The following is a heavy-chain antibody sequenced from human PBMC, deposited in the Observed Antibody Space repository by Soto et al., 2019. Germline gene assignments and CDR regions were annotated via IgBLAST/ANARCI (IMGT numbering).Heavy chain of an antibody. J-gene: IGHJ6*02. V-gene: IGHV1-69*13. CDR2: IIPIFGTA. CDR1: GGTFSSYA. CDR3: ARNYGDADYYYYYGMDV. Sequence: SVKVSCKASGGTFSSYAISWVRQAPGQGLEWMGGIIPIFGTANYAQKFRGRVTITADESTSTAYMELSSLRSEDTAVYYCARNYGDADYYYYYGMDVWGQGTTVTVSS. D-gene: IGHD4-17*01.